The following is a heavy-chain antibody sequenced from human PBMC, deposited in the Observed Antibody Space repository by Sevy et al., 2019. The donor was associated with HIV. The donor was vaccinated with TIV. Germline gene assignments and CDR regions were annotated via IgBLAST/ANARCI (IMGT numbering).Heavy chain of an antibody. J-gene: IGHJ6*03. CDR2: IIPIFGTA. D-gene: IGHD6-13*01. CDR1: GGTFSSYA. V-gene: IGHV1-69*13. Sequence: SVKVSCKASGGTFSSYAISWVRQAPGQGLECMGGIIPIFGTANYAQKFQGRVTITADESTSTAYMELSSLRSEDTAVYYCARGEGSSSWPFYYYYYMDVWGKGTTVTVSS. CDR3: ARGEGSSSWPFYYYYYMDV.